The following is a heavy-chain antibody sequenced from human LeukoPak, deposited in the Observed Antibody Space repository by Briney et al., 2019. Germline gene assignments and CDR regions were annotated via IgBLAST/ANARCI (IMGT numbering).Heavy chain of an antibody. CDR2: ISHDDGSNK. J-gene: IGHJ4*02. D-gene: IGHD5-24*01. V-gene: IGHV3-30*04. CDR3: ARRDGYKLDF. Sequence: GGSLRLSCVASGFVFSRYALHWVRQAPGRGLEWVSGISHDDGSNKDDADSVKGRITISRDNSKSTVFLQMDSLRADDTAVYYCARRDGYKLDFWGQGTLITVSS. CDR1: GFVFSRYA.